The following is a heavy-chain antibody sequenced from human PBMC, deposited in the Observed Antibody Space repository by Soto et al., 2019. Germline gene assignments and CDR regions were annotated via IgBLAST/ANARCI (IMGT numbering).Heavy chain of an antibody. V-gene: IGHV3-48*02. J-gene: IGHJ4*02. CDR2: ISSSSSTI. CDR3: ARRYNSLLDY. CDR1: GFTFSSYA. Sequence: PGGSLRLSCAASGFTFSSYAMSWVRQAPGKGLEWVSAISSSSSTIYYADSVKGRFTISRDNAKNSLYLQMNSLRDEDTAVYYCARRYNSLLDYWGQGTLVTVSS. D-gene: IGHD1-20*01.